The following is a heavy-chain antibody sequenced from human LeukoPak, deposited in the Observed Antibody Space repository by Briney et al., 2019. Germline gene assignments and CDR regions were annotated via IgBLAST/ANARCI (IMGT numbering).Heavy chain of an antibody. Sequence: KPSETLSLTCTVSGGSISSYYWSWIRQPPGKGLEWIGYVYYSGSTNYNRSLKSRVTISVDTSKNQFSLKLSSVTAADTAVYYCARGGGIAPAGPHYYYYYMDVWGKGTTVTVSS. D-gene: IGHD6-13*01. J-gene: IGHJ6*03. CDR3: ARGGGIAPAGPHYYYYYMDV. CDR1: GGSISSYY. V-gene: IGHV4-59*13. CDR2: VYYSGST.